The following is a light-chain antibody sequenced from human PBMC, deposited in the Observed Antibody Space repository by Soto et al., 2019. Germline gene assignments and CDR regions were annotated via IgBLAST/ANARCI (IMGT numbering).Light chain of an antibody. CDR2: GAS. V-gene: IGKV3-11*01. J-gene: IGKJ1*01. CDR1: QSVSSY. Sequence: EIVLTQSPATLSLSPGERATLSCRASQSVSSYLAWYQQKPGQAPRLLIYGASSRATGTPDRFSGSGSGTDFTLTISRLEPEDFAIYYCQQFNKWPRTFGQGTKVDIK. CDR3: QQFNKWPRT.